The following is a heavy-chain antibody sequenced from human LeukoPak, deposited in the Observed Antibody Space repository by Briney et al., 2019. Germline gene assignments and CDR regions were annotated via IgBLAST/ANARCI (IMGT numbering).Heavy chain of an antibody. CDR1: GGSISSHY. CDR3: ARGGIDYGDYDWFDP. V-gene: IGHV4-59*11. Sequence: PSETLSLTCTVSGGSISSHYWSWIRQPPGKGLEWIGYIYYSGSTNYNPSLKSRVTISVDTSKNQFSLKLSSVTTADTAVYYCARGGIDYGDYDWFDPWGQATLVTVSS. D-gene: IGHD4-17*01. J-gene: IGHJ5*02. CDR2: IYYSGST.